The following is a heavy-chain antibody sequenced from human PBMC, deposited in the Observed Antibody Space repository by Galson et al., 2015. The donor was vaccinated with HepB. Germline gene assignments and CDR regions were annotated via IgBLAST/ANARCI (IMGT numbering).Heavy chain of an antibody. CDR2: IIPVLDVT. CDR3: ARRRSSGSYYPLDF. V-gene: IGHV1-69*10. Sequence: SVKVSCKASEDTFSNSAINWVRQAPGQGPEWMAEIIPVLDVTKHAQKFQGRLTLTADKSTNTAYMELSSPTSDDTAIYYCARRRSSGSYYPLDFWGQGTLVTVSS. J-gene: IGHJ4*02. D-gene: IGHD3-10*01. CDR1: EDTFSNSA.